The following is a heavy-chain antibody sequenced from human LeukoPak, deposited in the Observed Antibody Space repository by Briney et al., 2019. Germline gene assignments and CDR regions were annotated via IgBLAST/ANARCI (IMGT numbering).Heavy chain of an antibody. V-gene: IGHV3-48*02. J-gene: IGHJ4*02. Sequence: GGSLRLSCAASGFTFSSYSMGWVRQAPGRGLEWVSFVSNTGGAKYYADSAKGRFTISRDNAHNSLYLQMNSLRDEDSALYYCARNNPDYGFDYWAQETLVTVSS. CDR3: ARNNPDYGFDY. D-gene: IGHD4-17*01. CDR1: GFTFSSYS. CDR2: VSNTGGAK.